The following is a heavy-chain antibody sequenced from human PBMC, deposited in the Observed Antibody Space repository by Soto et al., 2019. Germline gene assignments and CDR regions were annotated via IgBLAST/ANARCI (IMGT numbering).Heavy chain of an antibody. V-gene: IGHV1-58*02. CDR2: IVVGSGNT. CDR1: GFTFTSSA. J-gene: IGHJ6*02. Sequence: SVKVSCKASGFTFTSSAMQWVRQARGQRLEWIGWIVVGSGNTNYAQKIQERDTITRDMSTSTAYLVLSSLRSLDTAVYYCAAGGITMVRGAFYYYYGMDVWGQGTTVTVSS. D-gene: IGHD3-10*01. CDR3: AAGGITMVRGAFYYYYGMDV.